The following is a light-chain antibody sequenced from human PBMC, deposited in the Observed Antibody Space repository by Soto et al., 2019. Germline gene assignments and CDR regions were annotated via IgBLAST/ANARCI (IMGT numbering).Light chain of an antibody. J-gene: IGKJ1*01. CDR1: HTVSINY. CDR2: AAS. Sequence: EVVFTKSPCTLSLYPEERATLSCRASHTVSINYLAWCQQKPGQAPRRLIYAASTRATGIPDRFSGSGCGTDFILSISRLEPEDFAVYYCQRYGTSPKPFGPGTKVDIK. V-gene: IGKV3-20*01. CDR3: QRYGTSPKP.